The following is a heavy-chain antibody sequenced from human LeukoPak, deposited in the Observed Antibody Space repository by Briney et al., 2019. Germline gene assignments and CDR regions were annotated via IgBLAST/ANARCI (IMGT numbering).Heavy chain of an antibody. J-gene: IGHJ3*02. Sequence: SVKVSCKASGYTFTSYGISWVRQAPGQGLEWMGGIIPIFGTANYAQKFQGRVTITADKSTSTAYMELSSLRSDDTAVYYCARVRERWLQLGAFDIWGQGTMVTVSS. V-gene: IGHV1-69*06. D-gene: IGHD5-24*01. CDR2: IIPIFGTA. CDR1: GYTFTSYG. CDR3: ARVRERWLQLGAFDI.